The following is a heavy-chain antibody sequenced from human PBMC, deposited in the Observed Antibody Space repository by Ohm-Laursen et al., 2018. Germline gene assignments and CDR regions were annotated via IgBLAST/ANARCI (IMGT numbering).Heavy chain of an antibody. CDR2: IYYSGST. Sequence: TLSLTCTVSGGSISNYYWSWIRQPPGKGLEWIGYIYYSGSTNYNPSLKSRVTISVDTSKNQFSLKLSSVTAVDTAMYYCATILPGTWYAFDMWGQGTMVTVSS. CDR3: ATILPGTWYAFDM. J-gene: IGHJ3*02. D-gene: IGHD1-1*01. CDR1: GGSISNYY. V-gene: IGHV4-59*12.